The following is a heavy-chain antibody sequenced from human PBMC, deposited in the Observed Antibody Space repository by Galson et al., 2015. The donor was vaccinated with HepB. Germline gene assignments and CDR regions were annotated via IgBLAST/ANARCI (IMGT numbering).Heavy chain of an antibody. CDR1: GGSISSSSYY. CDR3: ARDLWLRFNGDHPQYWYFDL. Sequence: ETLSLTCTVSGGSISSSSYYWGWIRQPPGKGLEWIGSIYYSGSTYYNPSLKSRVTISVDTSKNQFSLKLSSVTAADTAVYYCARDLWLRFNGDHPQYWYFDLWGRGTLVTVSS. CDR2: IYYSGST. J-gene: IGHJ2*01. D-gene: IGHD5-12*01. V-gene: IGHV4-39*07.